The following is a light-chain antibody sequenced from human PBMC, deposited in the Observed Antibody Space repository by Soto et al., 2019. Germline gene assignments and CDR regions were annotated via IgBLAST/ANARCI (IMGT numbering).Light chain of an antibody. Sequence: QSVLTQPASVSGSPGQSITISCTGTSRDVGGYSYVSWYQQHPGKAPKLMIYDVNNRPSGVSDRFSGSKSGNTASLTISGLQAEDESDYYCSSFTSYSTRVFGGGTKLTVL. V-gene: IGLV2-14*03. CDR3: SSFTSYSTRV. CDR1: SRDVGGYSY. J-gene: IGLJ3*02. CDR2: DVN.